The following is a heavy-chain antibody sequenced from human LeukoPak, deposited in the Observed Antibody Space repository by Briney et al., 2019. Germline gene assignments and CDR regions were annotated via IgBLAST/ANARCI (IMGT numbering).Heavy chain of an antibody. D-gene: IGHD6-19*01. CDR3: ATGGAVAGDYYFDY. CDR2: FDPEDGET. CDR1: GYTLTELS. J-gene: IGHJ4*02. Sequence: ASVEVSCKVSGYTLTELSMHWVRQAPGKGLEWMGGFDPEDGETIYAQKFQGRVTMTEDTSTDTAYMELSSLRSEDTAVYYCATGGAVAGDYYFDYWGQGTLVTVSS. V-gene: IGHV1-24*01.